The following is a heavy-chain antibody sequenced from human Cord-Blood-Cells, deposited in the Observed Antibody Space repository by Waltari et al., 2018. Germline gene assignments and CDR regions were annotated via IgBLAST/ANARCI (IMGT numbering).Heavy chain of an antibody. V-gene: IGHV3-48*03. CDR2: ISSSGSTI. CDR1: GFPFSSYE. CDR3: ARARGWSGYNWFDP. D-gene: IGHD3-3*01. Sequence: EVQLVESGGGLVQPGGSLRLSCAASGFPFSSYEMNWVRQAPGKGLEWFSYISSSGSTIYYADSVKGRFTISRDNAKNSLYLQMNSLRAEDTAVYYCARARGWSGYNWFDPWGQGTLVTVSS. J-gene: IGHJ5*02.